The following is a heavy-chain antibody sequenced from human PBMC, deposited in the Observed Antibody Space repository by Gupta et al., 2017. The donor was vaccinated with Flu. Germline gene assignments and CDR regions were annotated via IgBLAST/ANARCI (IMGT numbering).Heavy chain of an antibody. D-gene: IGHD3-9*01. CDR2: IGSGGNT. V-gene: IGHV3-11*06. J-gene: IGHJ1*01. CDR3: ARDFDWAFQH. Sequence: VHLVESGGDLVQPGGSLRLSCAASGVTFSDCHMSWVRQAPGRGLEWLAYIGSGGNTDYADSVRGRFTISRDNAKNSPYLQMNSLRDEDTAVYYCARDFDWAFQHWGQGILVTVSS. CDR1: GVTFSDCH.